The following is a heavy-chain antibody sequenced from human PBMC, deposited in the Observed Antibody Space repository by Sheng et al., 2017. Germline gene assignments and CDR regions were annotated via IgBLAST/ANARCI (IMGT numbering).Heavy chain of an antibody. CDR1: GYSISSGYY. V-gene: IGHV4-38-2*01. J-gene: IGHJ5*02. CDR3: ARASIAAAGDGDWFDP. CDR2: IYHSGST. D-gene: IGHD6-13*01. Sequence: QVQLQESGPGLVKPSETLSLTCAVSGYSISSGYYWGWIRQPPGKGLEWIGSIYHSGSTYYNPSLKSRVTISIDTSKNQFSLKLSSVTAADTAVYYCARASIAAAGDGDWFDPWGQGTLVTVSS.